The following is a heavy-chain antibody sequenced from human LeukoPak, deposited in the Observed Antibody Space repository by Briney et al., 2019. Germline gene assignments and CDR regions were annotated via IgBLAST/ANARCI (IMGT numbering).Heavy chain of an antibody. CDR1: GGSISSYY. CDR3: ARGGWNKFDY. V-gene: IGHV4-59*01. Sequence: PSETLSLTCAVYGGSISSYYWSWIRQPPGEGLEWIGFIFYSGTTNYNPSLKSRVTISVDTSNNQFSLKLSSVTAADTAVYYCARGGWNKFDYWGQGTLVTVSS. D-gene: IGHD3-22*01. CDR2: IFYSGTT. J-gene: IGHJ4*02.